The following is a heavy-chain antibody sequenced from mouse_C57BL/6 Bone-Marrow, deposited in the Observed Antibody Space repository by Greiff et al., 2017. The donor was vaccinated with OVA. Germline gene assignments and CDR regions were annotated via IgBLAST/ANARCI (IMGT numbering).Heavy chain of an antibody. D-gene: IGHD3-3*01. CDR1: GYTFTSYW. Sequence: QVQLQQPGAELVKPGASVKLSCKASGYTFTSYWMQWVKQRPGQGLEWIGEIDPSDSYTNYNQKFKGKATLTVDTSSSTAYMQLSSLTSEDSAVYYCGFSLGYFDYWGQGTTLTVSS. J-gene: IGHJ2*01. V-gene: IGHV1-50*01. CDR3: GFSLGYFDY. CDR2: IDPSDSYT.